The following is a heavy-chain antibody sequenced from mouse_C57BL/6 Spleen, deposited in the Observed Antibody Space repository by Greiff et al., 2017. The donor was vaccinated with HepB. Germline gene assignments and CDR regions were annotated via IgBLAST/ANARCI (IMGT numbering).Heavy chain of an antibody. CDR3: ARAGDGSSYNWYFDV. D-gene: IGHD1-1*01. J-gene: IGHJ1*03. CDR1: GYTFTSYD. CDR2: IYPRDGST. Sequence: VKLVESGPELVKPGASVKLSCKASGYTFTSYDINWVKQRPGQGLEWIGWIYPRDGSTKYNEKFKGKATLTVDTSSSTAYMELHSLTSEDSAVYFCARAGDGSSYNWYFDVWGTGTTVTVSS. V-gene: IGHV1-85*01.